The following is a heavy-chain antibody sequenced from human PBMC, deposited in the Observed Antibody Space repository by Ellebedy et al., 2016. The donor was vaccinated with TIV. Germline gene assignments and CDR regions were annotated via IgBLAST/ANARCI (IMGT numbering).Heavy chain of an antibody. J-gene: IGHJ4*02. CDR1: GGPISGSY. Sequence: MPGGSLRLSCTVSGGPISGSYWSWIRQSAGKGLTWIGRIYTSGSTTYHPSLKSRASIFVDTSKSQFSLKLNSVTAADTAVYYCARASLLYGWVNWLPTWGQGTLVTVSS. CDR3: ARASLLYGWVNWLPT. CDR2: IYTSGST. V-gene: IGHV4-4*07. D-gene: IGHD2-8*02.